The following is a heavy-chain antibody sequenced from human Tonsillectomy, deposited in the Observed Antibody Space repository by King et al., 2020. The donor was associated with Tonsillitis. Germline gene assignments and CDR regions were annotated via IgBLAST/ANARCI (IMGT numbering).Heavy chain of an antibody. D-gene: IGHD2-15*01. CDR3: AKDTYPDLSGGSLY. CDR1: GFTFDDYA. J-gene: IGHJ4*02. V-gene: IGHV3-9*01. Sequence: VQLVESGGGLVQPGRSLRLSCAASGFTFDDYAMHWVRQAPGKGLEWVSGISWNSGSIGYADSVKGRFTISRDNAKNSLYLQMNSLRAEDTALYYCAKDTYPDLSGGSLYWGQGTLVTVSS. CDR2: ISWNSGSI.